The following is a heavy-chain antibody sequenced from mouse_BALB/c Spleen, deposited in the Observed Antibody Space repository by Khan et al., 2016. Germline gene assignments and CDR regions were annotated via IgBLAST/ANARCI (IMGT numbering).Heavy chain of an antibody. CDR1: GFTFSNFG. Sequence: VELVESGGGLVQPGGSRKLSCAASGFTFSNFGLHWVRQAPEKGLEWVAYISSGSNTIYYADTVKGRFTISRDNPKNTLFLQMTSLRSEDTAMYYCARLQDWGRPVTYWGEGTLVTVSA. CDR2: ISSGSNTI. J-gene: IGHJ3*01. D-gene: IGHD4-1*01. V-gene: IGHV5-17*02. CDR3: ARLQDWGRPVTY.